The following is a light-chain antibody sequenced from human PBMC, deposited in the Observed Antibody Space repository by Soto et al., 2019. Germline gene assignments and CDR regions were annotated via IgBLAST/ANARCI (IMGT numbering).Light chain of an antibody. V-gene: IGKV1-5*01. J-gene: IGKJ1*01. CDR2: DAS. CDR3: QQYNSYPWT. CDR1: QSINSW. Sequence: DIQMGQSPSTLSASVGDRVTITCRASQSINSWLAWYQQKPGRAPKLVIYDASSLETGVPSRFSGSGSGTEFTPTISSLQPDDFATYYCQQYNSYPWTFGQGTKVDIK.